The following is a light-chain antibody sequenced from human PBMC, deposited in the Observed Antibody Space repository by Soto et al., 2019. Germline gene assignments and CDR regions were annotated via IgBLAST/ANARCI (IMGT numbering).Light chain of an antibody. Sequence: QSVLTQPPSVSGAPGQRVTISCTGSSSNIGAGYGVHWYQQLPGTAPKLLIYGNSNRPSGVPDRFSGSKSGTSASLAITGLQAEDEADYYCQSYDSSLSHVFGTGTKLTVL. V-gene: IGLV1-40*01. CDR1: SSNIGAGYG. CDR3: QSYDSSLSHV. CDR2: GNS. J-gene: IGLJ1*01.